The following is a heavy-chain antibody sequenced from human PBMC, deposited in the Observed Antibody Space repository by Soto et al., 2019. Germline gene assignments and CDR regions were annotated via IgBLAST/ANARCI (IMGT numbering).Heavy chain of an antibody. CDR3: ARAPLPTLPYCTNGVCYEAAFDY. CDR1: GYTFTGYY. CDR2: INPNSGGT. D-gene: IGHD2-8*01. J-gene: IGHJ4*02. Sequence: ASVKVSCKASGYTFTGYYMHWVRQAPGQGLEWMGWINPNSGGTNYAQKFQGWVTMTRDTSISTAYMELGRLRSDDTAVYYCARAPLPTLPYCTNGVCYEAAFDYWGQGTLVTVSS. V-gene: IGHV1-2*04.